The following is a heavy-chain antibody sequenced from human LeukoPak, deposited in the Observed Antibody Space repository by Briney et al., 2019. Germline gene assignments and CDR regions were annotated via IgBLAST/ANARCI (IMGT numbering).Heavy chain of an antibody. J-gene: IGHJ4*02. Sequence: SVKVSCKASGGTFSSYAISWVRQAPGQGLEWMGGNIPMFGTANYAQMFQGRVTITADKSTSTAYMELSSLRSEDTAVYYCARDGGYGRYYSDYWGQGTLVTVSS. CDR3: ARDGGYGRYYSDY. D-gene: IGHD2-15*01. CDR1: GGTFSSYA. CDR2: NIPMFGTA. V-gene: IGHV1-69*06.